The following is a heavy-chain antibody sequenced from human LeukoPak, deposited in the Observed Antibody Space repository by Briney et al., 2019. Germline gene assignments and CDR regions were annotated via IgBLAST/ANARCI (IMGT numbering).Heavy chain of an antibody. J-gene: IGHJ4*02. D-gene: IGHD3-10*01. V-gene: IGHV4-59*12. Sequence: PSETLSLTCTVSGGSINSYYWSWIRQPPGKGLECIGYIHYTGSTNYNPSLKSRVTISVDTSKNQFSLKLSSVTAADTAVYYCARAPGTMVRGVIITNWGQGTLVTVSS. CDR1: GGSINSYY. CDR2: IHYTGST. CDR3: ARAPGTMVRGVIITN.